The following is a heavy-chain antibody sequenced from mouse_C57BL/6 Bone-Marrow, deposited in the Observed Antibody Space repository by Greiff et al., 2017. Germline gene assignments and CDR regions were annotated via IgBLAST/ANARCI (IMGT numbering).Heavy chain of an antibody. CDR3: ARWGPRYWDV. V-gene: IGHV1-9*01. Sequence: QVQLQQSGAELMKPGASVKLSCKATGYTFTGYWIEWVKQRPGHGLEWIGEILPGNGSTNYTEKFKGKATFTADTSSNTADMQLISLTTEDASIYYCARWGPRYWDVWGTGTTVTVSS. CDR1: GYTFTGYW. CDR2: ILPGNGST. J-gene: IGHJ1*03.